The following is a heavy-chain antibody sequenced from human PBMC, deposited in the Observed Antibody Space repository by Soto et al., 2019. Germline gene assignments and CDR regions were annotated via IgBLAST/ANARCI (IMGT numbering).Heavy chain of an antibody. CDR2: ISCSGGST. V-gene: IGHV3-23*01. Sequence: PGGSLRLSCAASVFAFSSYAMTWVRQAPGKGLEWVSGISCSGGSTYYADSVKGRFTISRDNSKNTLYLQMNSLRAEDTAVYYCAKLIAAADRADAFDIWGQGTMVTVSS. CDR1: VFAFSSYA. D-gene: IGHD6-13*01. J-gene: IGHJ3*02. CDR3: AKLIAAADRADAFDI.